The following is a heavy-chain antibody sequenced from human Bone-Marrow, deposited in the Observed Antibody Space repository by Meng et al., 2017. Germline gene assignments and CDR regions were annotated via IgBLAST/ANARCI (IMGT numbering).Heavy chain of an antibody. CDR3: ARASADGGSYYPC. V-gene: IGHV3-74*03. J-gene: IGHJ4*01. CDR1: GFTISNYW. CDR2: IKSDGSIT. Sequence: GESLKISCAASGFTISNYWMHRVRQAPGKGLEWVSRIKSDGSITEYADFAKGRFTISRDNAKNTLYLQMNSLRDEDTAVYSCARASADGGSYYPCWGQGKQVNVAS. D-gene: IGHD1-26*01.